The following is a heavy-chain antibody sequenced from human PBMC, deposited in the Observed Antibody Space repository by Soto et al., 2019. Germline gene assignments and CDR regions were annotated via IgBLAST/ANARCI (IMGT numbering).Heavy chain of an antibody. V-gene: IGHV3-33*01. CDR2: IWYDGSHK. J-gene: IGHJ4*02. CDR1: GFTFSNYG. CDR3: ARVRNSFQRGTFDY. D-gene: IGHD1-1*01. Sequence: QVQLVESGGGVVQPGGSLRLSCAVSGFTFSNYGMHWVRQAPGKGLEWVAIIWYDGSHKYYANSVKGRFTISRDNSRSTLYLQMNSLRAEDTAVYYCARVRNSFQRGTFDYWGQGTLVTVSS.